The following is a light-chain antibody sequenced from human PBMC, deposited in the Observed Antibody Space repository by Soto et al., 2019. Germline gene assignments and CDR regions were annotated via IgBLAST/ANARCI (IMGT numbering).Light chain of an antibody. CDR2: RNN. V-gene: IGLV1-47*01. J-gene: IGLJ3*02. CDR1: NSNIGINF. CDR3: ATWDDNLSGVV. Sequence: QSVLTQPPSASGTPGHRVTISCSGSNSNIGINFVYWYQHLPGTAPKLLIYRNNQRPSGVPDRFSGSKSGTSASLAISGLRSEDEADYYCATWDDNLSGVVFGGGTKLTVL.